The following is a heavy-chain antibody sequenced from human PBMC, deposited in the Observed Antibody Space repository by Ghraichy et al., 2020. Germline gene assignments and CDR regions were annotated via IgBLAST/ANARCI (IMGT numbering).Heavy chain of an antibody. D-gene: IGHD2-15*01. J-gene: IGHJ6*02. V-gene: IGHV3-66*01. CDR2: IYKGDRT. CDR1: GSIVSSNY. Sequence: GGSLRLSCAASGSIVSSNYMSWVRQAPGKGLEWVSVIYKGDRTYYADSVRGRFFISRDNSKNTLSLQMDSLRAEDTAMYYCARDRAEVRIYGMDVWGQGTTVIVSS. CDR3: ARDRAEVRIYGMDV.